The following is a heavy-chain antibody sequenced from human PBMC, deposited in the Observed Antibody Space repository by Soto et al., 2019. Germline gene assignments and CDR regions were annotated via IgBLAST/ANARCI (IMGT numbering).Heavy chain of an antibody. D-gene: IGHD3-3*01. CDR1: GFTFSSYA. CDR3: ASAGRDYDFWSGYYTDPNYYYYYGMDV. Sequence: GSLRLSCAASGFTFSSYAMSWVRQAPGKGLEWVSAISGSGGSTYYADSVKGRFTISRDNSKNTLYLQMNSLRAEDTAVYYCASAGRDYDFWSGYYTDPNYYYYYGMDVWGQGTTVTVSS. J-gene: IGHJ6*02. CDR2: ISGSGGST. V-gene: IGHV3-23*01.